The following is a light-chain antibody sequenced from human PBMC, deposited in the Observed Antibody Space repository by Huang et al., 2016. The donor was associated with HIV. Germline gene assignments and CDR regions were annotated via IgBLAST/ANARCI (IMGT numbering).Light chain of an antibody. V-gene: IGKV3-11*01. CDR3: QQRNSWPPIFT. J-gene: IGKJ3*01. CDR2: VAS. CDR1: QSVSNY. Sequence: EIVLTQSPATLSLSPGERATLSCRASQSVSNYLAWYQQKSGQAPRLLIYVASNRATGIPARFSGSGSGTDFTLTISSLEPEDFAVYYCQQRNSWPPIFTFGPGTKVDIK.